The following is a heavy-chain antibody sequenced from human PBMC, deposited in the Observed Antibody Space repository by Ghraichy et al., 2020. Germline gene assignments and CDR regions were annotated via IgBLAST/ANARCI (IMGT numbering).Heavy chain of an antibody. CDR3: TRGPNPYGSGRSWFDP. D-gene: IGHD3-10*01. J-gene: IGHJ5*02. CDR1: GYTFSSYY. CDR2: INPNGGST. Sequence: ASVKVSCKASGYTFSSYYMHWVRQAPGQGLEWVGLINPNGGSTSCAQKFQGRITVTRDTSTSTVYMELRSLRSDDTAVYYCTRGPNPYGSGRSWFDPWGQGARVTGSS. V-gene: IGHV1-46*01.